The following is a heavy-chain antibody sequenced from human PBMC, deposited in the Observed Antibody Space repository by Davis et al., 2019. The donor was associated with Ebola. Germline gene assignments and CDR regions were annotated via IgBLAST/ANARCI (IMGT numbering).Heavy chain of an antibody. CDR1: GFTFSSYA. D-gene: IGHD3-22*01. V-gene: IGHV3-30-3*01. Sequence: GESLKISCAASGFTFSSYAMHWVRQAPGKGLEWVAVISYDGSNKYYADSVKGRFTISRDNSKNTLYLQMNSLRAEDTAVYYCAKDSVGYYYDSSGYYYYFDYWGQGTLVTVSS. CDR2: ISYDGSNK. J-gene: IGHJ4*02. CDR3: AKDSVGYYYDSSGYYYYFDY.